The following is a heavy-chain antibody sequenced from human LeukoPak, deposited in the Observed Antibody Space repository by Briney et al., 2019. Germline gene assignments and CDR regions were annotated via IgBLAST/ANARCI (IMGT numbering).Heavy chain of an antibody. CDR3: AKASGSSGYNPFDY. D-gene: IGHD3-22*01. CDR1: EFSVGSNY. Sequence: GGSLRLSCAASEFSVGSNYMTWLRQAPGKGLEWVSLIYSGGSTYYADSVKGRFTISRDNAKNSLYLQMNSLRAEDTALYYCAKASGSSGYNPFDYWGQGTLVTVSS. J-gene: IGHJ4*02. V-gene: IGHV3-53*05. CDR2: IYSGGST.